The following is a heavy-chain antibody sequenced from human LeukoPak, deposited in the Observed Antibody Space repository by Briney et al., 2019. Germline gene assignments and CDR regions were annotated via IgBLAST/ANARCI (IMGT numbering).Heavy chain of an antibody. Sequence: SETLSLTCAVYGGSFSGYYWSWIRQPPGKGLEWIGEINHSGSTNYNPSLKSRVTISVDTSKNQFSLKLSSVTAADTAVYYCARDGDYYGSGSLDWFDPWGQGTLVTVSS. D-gene: IGHD3-10*01. V-gene: IGHV4-34*01. CDR3: ARDGDYYGSGSLDWFDP. CDR1: GGSFSGYY. CDR2: INHSGST. J-gene: IGHJ5*02.